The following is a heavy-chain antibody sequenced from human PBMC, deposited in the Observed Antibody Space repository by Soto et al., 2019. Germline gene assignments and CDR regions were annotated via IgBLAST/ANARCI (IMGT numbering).Heavy chain of an antibody. V-gene: IGHV4-59*08. CDR3: ARSDTAMGNYYYYMDV. Sequence: TLSLTCTVSGGSISSYYWSWIRQPPGKGLEWIGYIYYSGSTNYNPSLKSRVTISVDTSKNQFSLKLSSVTAADTAVYYCARSDTAMGNYYYYMDVWGKGTTVTVSS. CDR2: IYYSGST. CDR1: GGSISSYY. J-gene: IGHJ6*03. D-gene: IGHD5-18*01.